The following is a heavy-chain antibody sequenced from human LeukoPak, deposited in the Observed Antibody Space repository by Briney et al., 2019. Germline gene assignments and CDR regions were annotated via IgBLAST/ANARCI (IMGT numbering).Heavy chain of an antibody. CDR2: VSDNGGTT. CDR1: GFTFTNYA. J-gene: IGHJ4*02. CDR3: ARGQRTPPDYFDY. Sequence: PGGSLRFSCVISGFTFTNYAIHWVRQAPGKGLEYVSAVSDNGGTTYYANSVKGRFTISRDNSKNTVYLQMGSLRPEDMGVYYCARGQRTPPDYFDYWGQGTLVTVSS. D-gene: IGHD1-1*01. V-gene: IGHV3-64*01.